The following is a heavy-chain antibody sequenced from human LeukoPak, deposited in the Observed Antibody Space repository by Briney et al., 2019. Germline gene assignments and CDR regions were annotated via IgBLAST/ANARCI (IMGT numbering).Heavy chain of an antibody. Sequence: SETLSLTCTVSGGSFSSYYWSWVRQTPGKGREWIGYIYYSGTTKYNPSLRSRVTISIDTSKSRFSLKLSSVTAADTAVYYCARASNYDSSGYYFYWYFDLWGRGTLVTVSS. J-gene: IGHJ2*01. D-gene: IGHD3-22*01. CDR1: GGSFSSYY. CDR3: ARASNYDSSGYYFYWYFDL. CDR2: IYYSGTT. V-gene: IGHV4-59*01.